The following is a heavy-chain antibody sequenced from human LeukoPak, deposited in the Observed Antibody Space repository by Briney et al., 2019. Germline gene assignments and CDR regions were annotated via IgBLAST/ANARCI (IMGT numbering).Heavy chain of an antibody. J-gene: IGHJ4*02. CDR2: LMSDGRST. D-gene: IGHD2-21*02. CDR3: ATLSGVTAADY. V-gene: IGHV3-74*01. Sequence: GVSLRLFCAASGFPLSPYCVHWPRGVPGRGRVWLYRLMSDGRSTSYADSVKGRFTISRDNAKNMLYLQMNSLRVEDTAVYYCATLSGVTAADYWGQGTLVTVSS. CDR1: GFPLSPYC.